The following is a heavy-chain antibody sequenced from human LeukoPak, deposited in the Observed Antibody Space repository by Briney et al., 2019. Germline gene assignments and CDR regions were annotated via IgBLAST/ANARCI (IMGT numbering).Heavy chain of an antibody. CDR1: GYTFTGYY. J-gene: IGHJ6*03. D-gene: IGHD3-22*01. CDR3: ARGSYDSRGYYSDYHFYREL. V-gene: IGHV1-2*02. CDR2: INPYNGDT. Sequence: ASVTVSCKASGYTFTGYYLHWVRQAPGQGLEWMGGINPYNGDTNYSPKVKGRVTLTRDTSTTTSYMDLSRLTSDDTAVYFCARGSYDSRGYYSDYHFYRELWGKGTTVTVSS.